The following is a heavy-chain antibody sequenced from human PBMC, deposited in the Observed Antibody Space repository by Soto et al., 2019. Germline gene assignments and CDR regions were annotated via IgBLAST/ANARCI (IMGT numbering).Heavy chain of an antibody. Sequence: RRLSCAASGFTFSSYSMNWVRQAPGKGLEWVSSISSSSSYIYYADSVKGRFTISRDNAKNSLYLQMNSLRAEDTAVYYCARAANPLSGSYGSYFGMDVWGQGTTVTVSS. V-gene: IGHV3-21*01. CDR1: GFTFSSYS. CDR3: ARAANPLSGSYGSYFGMDV. D-gene: IGHD3-10*01. J-gene: IGHJ6*02. CDR2: ISSSSSYI.